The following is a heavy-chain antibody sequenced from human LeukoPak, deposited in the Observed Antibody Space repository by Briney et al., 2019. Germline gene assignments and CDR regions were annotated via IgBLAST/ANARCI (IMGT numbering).Heavy chain of an antibody. J-gene: IGHJ4*02. CDR3: ARYRSSWYRGFDY. CDR1: GFAVSSNY. Sequence: PGGSLRLSCAASGFAVSSNYMSWVRQALGKGLEWVSVIYSGGSTYYADSVKGRFTISRDNSKNTLYLQMNSLRAEDTAVYYCARYRSSWYRGFDYWGQGTLVTVSS. CDR2: IYSGGST. D-gene: IGHD6-13*01. V-gene: IGHV3-66*01.